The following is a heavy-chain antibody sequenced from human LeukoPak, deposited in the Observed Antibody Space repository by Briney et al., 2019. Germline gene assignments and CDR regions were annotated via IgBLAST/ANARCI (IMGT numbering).Heavy chain of an antibody. J-gene: IGHJ4*02. V-gene: IGHV4-39*01. D-gene: IGHD3-10*01. CDR3: ARGVGSGSYCFDY. Sequence: TSETLSLTCTVSGGSISSYYWGWIRQPPGKGLEWIGSIYYSGSTYYNPSLKSRVTISVDTSKNQFSLKLSSVTAADTAVYYCARGVGSGSYCFDYWGQGTLVTVSS. CDR1: GGSISSYY. CDR2: IYYSGST.